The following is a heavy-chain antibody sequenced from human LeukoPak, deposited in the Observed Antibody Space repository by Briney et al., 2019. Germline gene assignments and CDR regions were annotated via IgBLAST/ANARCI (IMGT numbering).Heavy chain of an antibody. J-gene: IGHJ4*02. CDR1: GFSFINYW. CDR2: INQDGSVK. D-gene: IGHD6-6*01. CDR3: ARIGYSSSSFDY. Sequence: GGSLRLSCAASGFSFINYWMSWFRQAPGKGLEWVANINQDGSVKYYVDSVKGRFTISRDNTKKSLYLHMNSLRGEDTAVYYCARIGYSSSSFDYWGQGTLVTVSS. V-gene: IGHV3-7*01.